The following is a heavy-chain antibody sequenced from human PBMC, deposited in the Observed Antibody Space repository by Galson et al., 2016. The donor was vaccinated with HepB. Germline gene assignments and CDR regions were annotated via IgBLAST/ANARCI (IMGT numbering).Heavy chain of an antibody. CDR2: IYHTGNT. Sequence: LSLTCTVSGYSIGSGYYWGWIRQPPGKGLEWNAIIYHTGNTYYNPSLESRVTISVDTSKNQFSLKLNSVTAADTAMYYCARVDGDYEYFDYWGQGTLITVSS. D-gene: IGHD4-17*01. CDR3: ARVDGDYEYFDY. CDR1: GYSIGSGYY. J-gene: IGHJ4*02. V-gene: IGHV4-38-2*02.